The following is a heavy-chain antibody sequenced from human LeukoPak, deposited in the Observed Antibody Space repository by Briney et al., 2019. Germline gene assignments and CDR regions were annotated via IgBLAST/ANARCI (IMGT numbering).Heavy chain of an antibody. CDR3: ARVLSGGYDYVWGSYRSKGMDV. Sequence: ASVKVSCKASGYTFTSYDINWVRQATGRGLEWMGWINPNSGNTGYAQKFQGRVTMTRNTSISTAYMELSSLRSEDTAVYYCARVLSGGYDYVWGSYRSKGMDVWGQGTTVTVSS. CDR1: GYTFTSYD. D-gene: IGHD3-16*02. J-gene: IGHJ6*02. V-gene: IGHV1-8*01. CDR2: INPNSGNT.